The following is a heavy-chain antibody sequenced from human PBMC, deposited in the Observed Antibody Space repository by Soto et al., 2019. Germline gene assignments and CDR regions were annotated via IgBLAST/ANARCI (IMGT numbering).Heavy chain of an antibody. CDR2: IIPIFSTA. CDR3: ARGIREYSSSWYEVTAMVY. CDR1: GGTFSSYA. J-gene: IGHJ4*02. Sequence: ASVKVSCKASGGTFSSYAISWVRQAPGQGLEWMGGIIPIFSTANYAQKFQGRVTITADESTSTAYMELSSLRSEDTAVYYCARGIREYSSSWYEVTAMVYWGQGTLVTVSS. D-gene: IGHD6-13*01. V-gene: IGHV1-69*13.